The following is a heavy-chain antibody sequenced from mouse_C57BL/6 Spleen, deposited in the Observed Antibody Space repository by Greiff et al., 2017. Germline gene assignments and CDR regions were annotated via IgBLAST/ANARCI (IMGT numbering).Heavy chain of an antibody. Sequence: QVQLQQPGAELVKPGASVKLSCKASGYTFTSYWMHWVKQRPGQGLEWIGMIHPNSGSTNYTEKFKSKATLTVDKSSSPSYMQLSSLTSEDSAVYYCASGRVYYDDAENAMDDWGQGTSVTASS. J-gene: IGHJ4*01. D-gene: IGHD2-4*01. CDR3: ASGRVYYDDAENAMDD. CDR2: IHPNSGST. V-gene: IGHV1-64*01. CDR1: GYTFTSYW.